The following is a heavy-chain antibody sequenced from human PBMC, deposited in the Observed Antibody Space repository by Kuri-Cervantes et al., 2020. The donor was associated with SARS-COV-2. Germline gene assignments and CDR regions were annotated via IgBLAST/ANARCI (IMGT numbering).Heavy chain of an antibody. J-gene: IGHJ3*02. CDR3: AREQISLIVLQSGTFAI. D-gene: IGHD3-22*01. CDR2: TYYNSQWYT. V-gene: IGHV6-1*01. CDR1: GESVSSNSAA. Sequence: SQTLSLTCATSGESVSSNSAAWDWIRQSPSRGLEWLGRTYYNSQWYTDYSPSVKGRIIIRSDTSKNHVSLQLNSVTPEDTAVYYCAREQISLIVLQSGTFAIWGQGTMVTVSS.